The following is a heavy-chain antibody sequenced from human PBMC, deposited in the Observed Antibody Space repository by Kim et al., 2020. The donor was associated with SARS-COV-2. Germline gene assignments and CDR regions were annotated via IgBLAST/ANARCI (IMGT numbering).Heavy chain of an antibody. V-gene: IGHV1-69*04. CDR1: GDTFSTYA. Sequence: SVKVSCKTSGDTFSTYAISWVRQAPGQGLEWMGKIIPILGLPNYVQKFQGRVTITADKSTSTAYMELSSLRSEDTAVYYCANSYDSPYNWFDPWGQGTLVTVSS. J-gene: IGHJ5*02. CDR3: ANSYDSPYNWFDP. CDR2: IIPILGLP. D-gene: IGHD5-12*01.